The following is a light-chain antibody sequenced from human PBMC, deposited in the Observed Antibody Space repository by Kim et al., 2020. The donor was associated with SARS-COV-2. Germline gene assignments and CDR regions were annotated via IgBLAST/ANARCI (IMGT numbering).Light chain of an antibody. CDR3: QQYNNWPYT. Sequence: EIVITQSPATLSVSPGERATLSCRASQSVTSNLAWYQQRPGQAPRLLIYGASTGATGIPARFSGSGSGTEFTLTISSLQSEDFAVYYCQQYNNWPYTFGQGTKLEI. CDR1: QSVTSN. CDR2: GAS. J-gene: IGKJ2*01. V-gene: IGKV3D-15*01.